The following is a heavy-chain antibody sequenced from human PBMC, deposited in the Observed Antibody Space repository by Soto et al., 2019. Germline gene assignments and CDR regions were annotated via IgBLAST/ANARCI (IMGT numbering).Heavy chain of an antibody. J-gene: IGHJ5*02. V-gene: IGHV3-53*01. CDR2: IYSGGST. CDR3: AKEKISTSCCNWFDP. D-gene: IGHD2-2*01. Sequence: PGGSLRLSCAASGFTVSSNYMSWVRQAPGEGLEWVSVIYSGGSTYYADSVKGRFTISRDNSKNTLYLQMNSLRAEDTAVYYCAKEKISTSCCNWFDPWGQGTLVTVSS. CDR1: GFTVSSNY.